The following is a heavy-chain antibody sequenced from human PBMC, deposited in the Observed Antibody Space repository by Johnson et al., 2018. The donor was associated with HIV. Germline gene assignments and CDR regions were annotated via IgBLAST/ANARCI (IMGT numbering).Heavy chain of an antibody. Sequence: QVQLVESGGGVVQPGRSLRLSCAPSGFTFSTYAIHWIRQAPGKGLEWVAVISYDGSNKNYADSVKGRFTISRDNSKNTLYLQMNSLRTEDTAVYYCASSATTVVMEGFAFDIWGQGTMVTVSS. CDR1: GFTFSTYA. D-gene: IGHD4-23*01. J-gene: IGHJ3*02. V-gene: IGHV3-30*04. CDR2: ISYDGSNK. CDR3: ASSATTVVMEGFAFDI.